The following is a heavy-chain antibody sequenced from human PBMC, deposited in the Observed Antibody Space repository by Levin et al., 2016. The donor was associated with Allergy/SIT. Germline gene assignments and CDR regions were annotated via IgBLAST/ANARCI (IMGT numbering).Heavy chain of an antibody. V-gene: IGHV3-23*01. J-gene: IGHJ6*02. D-gene: IGHD6-19*01. Sequence: VRQAPGKGLEWVSTISDSGDSTYYADSVKGRFTISRDNSKNTLYLQMNSLRAEDTAVYYCAKVRDIAVAGMGLYYGMDVWGQGTTVTVSS. CDR2: ISDSGDST. CDR3: AKVRDIAVAGMGLYYGMDV.